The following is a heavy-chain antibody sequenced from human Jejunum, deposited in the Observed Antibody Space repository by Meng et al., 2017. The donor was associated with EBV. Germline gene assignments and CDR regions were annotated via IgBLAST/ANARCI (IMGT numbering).Heavy chain of an antibody. CDR3: ARDRGVEDY. V-gene: IGHV4-4*02. Sequence: QVQLHGSGPGLVTPSGTLSLTCAVSGGSNSTDNWWSWVRQPPGKGLKYIGEIHHSGSTKYNPSLKSRVTISVDKSNNHFSLKLSSVTAADTAVYYCARDRGVEDYWGQGTLVTVSS. CDR1: GGSNSTDNW. D-gene: IGHD5-24*01. J-gene: IGHJ4*02. CDR2: IHHSGST.